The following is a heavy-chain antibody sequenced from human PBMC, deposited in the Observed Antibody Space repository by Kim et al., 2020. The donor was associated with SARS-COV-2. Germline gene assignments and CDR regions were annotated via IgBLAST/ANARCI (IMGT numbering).Heavy chain of an antibody. J-gene: IGHJ3*02. CDR1: GFTFSSYS. D-gene: IGHD3-16*02. CDR2: ISSSSSYI. Sequence: GGSLRLSCTASGFTFSSYSMNWVRQAPGKGLEWVSSISSSSSYIYYADSVKGRFTISRDNAKNSLYLQMNSLRAEDTAVYYCAKVLSGAFDIWGQGTMVTVSS. V-gene: IGHV3-21*01. CDR3: AKVLSGAFDI.